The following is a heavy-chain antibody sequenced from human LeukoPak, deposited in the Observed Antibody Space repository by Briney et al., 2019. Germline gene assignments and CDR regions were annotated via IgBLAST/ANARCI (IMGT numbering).Heavy chain of an antibody. CDR3: TRGSQSDYYYGMDV. CDR2: IRSRTNTYAT. CDR1: GFTFSSYS. Sequence: GGSLRLSCAASGFTFSSYSMNWVRQASGKGLEWVGRIRSRTNTYATAYAASVKGRFTISRDDSKNTAYLQMNSLKTEDTAVYYCTRGSQSDYYYGMDVWGQGTTVTVSS. V-gene: IGHV3-73*01. J-gene: IGHJ6*02.